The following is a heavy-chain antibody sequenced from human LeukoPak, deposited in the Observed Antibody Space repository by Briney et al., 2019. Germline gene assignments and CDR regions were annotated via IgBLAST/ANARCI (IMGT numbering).Heavy chain of an antibody. V-gene: IGHV4-59*08. CDR3: ARHGQKFSISFDY. CDR2: INYSGTT. J-gene: IGHJ4*02. Sequence: PSETLSLTCTVSDGSISGYYWSWLRQPPGEGLEWIAYINYSGTTNYNPSLKSRVTISRDISKNQLSLRLTSVTAADTAVYYCARHGQKFSISFDYWGQGALVTVSS. D-gene: IGHD3-3*02. CDR1: DGSISGYY.